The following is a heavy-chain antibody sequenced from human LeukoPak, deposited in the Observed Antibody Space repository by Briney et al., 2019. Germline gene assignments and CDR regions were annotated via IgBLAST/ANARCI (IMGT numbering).Heavy chain of an antibody. CDR1: GFTFSSYS. Sequence: PGGSLTLSCAASGFTFSSYSMKWVRQAAGKGLEWVSYISSSSSTIYYTDSVKGRFTISRDNAKHSLYLQMNSLRAEDTAVYYCARDTDWNYGYWGQGTLVTVSS. CDR2: ISSSSSTI. D-gene: IGHD1-7*01. CDR3: ARDTDWNYGY. V-gene: IGHV3-48*01. J-gene: IGHJ4*02.